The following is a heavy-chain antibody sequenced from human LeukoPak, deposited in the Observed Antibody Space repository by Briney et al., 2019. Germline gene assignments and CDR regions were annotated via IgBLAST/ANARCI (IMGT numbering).Heavy chain of an antibody. J-gene: IGHJ6*02. CDR3: ARGPLITGTTTYYYYGMDV. Sequence: SETLSLTCAVYGGSFSGYYWSWIRQPPGKGLEWIGEINHSGSTNYNPSLKSRVTISVDTSKNQFSLKLSSVTAADTAVYYCARGPLITGTTTYYYYGMDVWGQGTTVTVSS. CDR1: GGSFSGYY. CDR2: INHSGST. D-gene: IGHD1-20*01. V-gene: IGHV4-34*01.